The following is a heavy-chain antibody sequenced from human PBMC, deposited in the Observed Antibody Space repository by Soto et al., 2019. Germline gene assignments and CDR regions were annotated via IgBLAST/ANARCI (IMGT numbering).Heavy chain of an antibody. V-gene: IGHV3-30*18. CDR3: AKEGIIDY. J-gene: IGHJ4*02. CDR2: ISYDGSNK. Sequence: QVQLVESGGGVVQPGRSLRLSCAASGFTFSSYGMHWVRQAPGKGLEWVAVISYDGSNKYYADSVKGRFTISRDNSKNTLYLHMNSLRAGDTAVYYCAKEGIIDYWGQGTLVTVSS. CDR1: GFTFSSYG. D-gene: IGHD2-15*01.